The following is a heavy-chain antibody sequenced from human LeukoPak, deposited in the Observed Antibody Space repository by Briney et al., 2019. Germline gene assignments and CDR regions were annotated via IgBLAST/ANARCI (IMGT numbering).Heavy chain of an antibody. CDR1: GYTYTGYY. Sequence: ASVKVSCKASGYTYTGYYMHWVRPAPGQGREWMGRINPNSGGKNYAQKFQGRVTMTRDTSISTAYMELSRLRSDDTAVYYCARGQTYYYDSSGYHPDYWGQGTLVTVSS. D-gene: IGHD3-22*01. CDR3: ARGQTYYYDSSGYHPDY. CDR2: INPNSGGK. V-gene: IGHV1-2*06. J-gene: IGHJ4*02.